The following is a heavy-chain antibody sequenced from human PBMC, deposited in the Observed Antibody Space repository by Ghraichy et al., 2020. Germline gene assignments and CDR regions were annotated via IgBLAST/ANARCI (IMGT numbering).Heavy chain of an antibody. J-gene: IGHJ3*02. V-gene: IGHV4-59*01. D-gene: IGHD3-22*01. CDR2: IYYSGST. Sequence: SETLSLTCTVSGGSISSYYWSWIRQPPGKGLEWIGYIYYSGSTNYNPSLKSRVTISVDTSKNQFSLKLSSVTAADTAVYYCARDGSRGYYDSSGYDIWGQGTMVTVSS. CDR3: ARDGSRGYYDSSGYDI. CDR1: GGSISSYY.